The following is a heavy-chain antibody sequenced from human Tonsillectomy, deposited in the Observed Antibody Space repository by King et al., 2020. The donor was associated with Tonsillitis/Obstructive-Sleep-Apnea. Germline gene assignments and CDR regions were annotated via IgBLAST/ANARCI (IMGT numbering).Heavy chain of an antibody. Sequence: VQLVESGGGVVQPGRSLRLSCAASGFTFSSYGMHWVRQAPGKGLEWVAVIWYDGSNKYYASSVKGRFTISRDNSKNTLYLQMNGLRAEDTAVYYGAGMTTGGIGYWGQGTLVTVSS. J-gene: IGHJ4*02. CDR2: IWYDGSNK. CDR3: AGMTTGGIGY. CDR1: GFTFSSYG. D-gene: IGHD4-11*01. V-gene: IGHV3-33*01.